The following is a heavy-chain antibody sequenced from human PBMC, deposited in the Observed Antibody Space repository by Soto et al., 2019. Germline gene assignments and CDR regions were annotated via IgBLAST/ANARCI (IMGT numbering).Heavy chain of an antibody. CDR3: VRVVGAPYHYYYGMDV. D-gene: IGHD1-26*01. J-gene: IGHJ6*02. Sequence: SETLSLTCSVSGGSVTSGSYYWSWIRQPPGKGLEWIGYIYYSGSTNYNPSLKSRVTISVDTSKNQFSLKLGSVTAADTAVYYCVRVVGAPYHYYYGMDVWGQGTTVTVSS. CDR2: IYYSGST. V-gene: IGHV4-61*01. CDR1: GGSVTSGSYY.